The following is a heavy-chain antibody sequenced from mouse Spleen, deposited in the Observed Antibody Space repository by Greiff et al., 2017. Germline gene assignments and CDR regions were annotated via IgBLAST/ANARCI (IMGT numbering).Heavy chain of an antibody. D-gene: IGHD2-1*01. J-gene: IGHJ1*01. V-gene: IGHV1-53*01. CDR1: GYTFTSYW. CDR3: ARYGKPGGWYFDV. Sequence: QVQLKQPGTELVKPGASVKLSCKASGYTFTSYWMHWVKQRPGQGLEWIGNINPSNGGTNYNEKFKSKATLTVDKSSSTAYMQLSSLTSEDSAVYYCARYGKPGGWYFDVWGAGTTVTVSS. CDR2: INPSNGGT.